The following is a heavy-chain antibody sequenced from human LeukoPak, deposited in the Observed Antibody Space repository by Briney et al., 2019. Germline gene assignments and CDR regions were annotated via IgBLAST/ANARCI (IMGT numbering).Heavy chain of an antibody. D-gene: IGHD3-10*01. CDR2: IYHSGST. CDR1: GGSISSGGYS. Sequence: SETLSLTCAVSGGSISSGGYSWSWIRQPPGKGLEWIGYIYHSGSTYYNPSLKSRVTISVDRSKNQFSLKLSSVTAADTAVYYCASHLWGGSGSSAAFDIWGQGTMVTVSS. J-gene: IGHJ3*02. CDR3: ASHLWGGSGSSAAFDI. V-gene: IGHV4-30-2*01.